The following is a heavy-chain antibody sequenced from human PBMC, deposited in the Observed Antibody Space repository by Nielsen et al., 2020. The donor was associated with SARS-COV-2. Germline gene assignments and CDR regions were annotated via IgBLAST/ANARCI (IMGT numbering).Heavy chain of an antibody. D-gene: IGHD6-6*01. CDR3: ARLGEYSSSVVDP. V-gene: IGHV5-51*01. CDR1: GYSFTSYW. Sequence: GGSLRLSCKGSGYSFTSYWIGWVRQMPGKGLEWMGIIYPGDSDTRYSPSFQGQVTISADKSISTAYLQWSSLKASDTAIYYCARLGEYSSSVVDPWGQGTLVTVSS. CDR2: IYPGDSDT. J-gene: IGHJ5*02.